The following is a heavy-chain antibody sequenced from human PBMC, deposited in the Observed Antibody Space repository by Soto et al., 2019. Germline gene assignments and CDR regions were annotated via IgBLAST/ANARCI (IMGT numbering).Heavy chain of an antibody. D-gene: IGHD3-9*01. J-gene: IGHJ4*02. CDR3: ARDGGGGFFDWLSFDY. CDR1: GFTFSTYD. CDR2: IGTSGDT. V-gene: IGHV3-13*01. Sequence: GGSLRLSCAASGFTFSTYDMHWVRQVTGKGLEWVSAIGTSGDTYYSGSVKDRFTISRDNAKNSLYLQMNSLSAGDTAVYYCARDGGGGFFDWLSFDYWGQGSLVTVSS.